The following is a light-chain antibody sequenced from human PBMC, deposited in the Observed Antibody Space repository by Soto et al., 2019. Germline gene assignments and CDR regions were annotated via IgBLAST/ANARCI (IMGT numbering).Light chain of an antibody. Sequence: EIVLTQSPATLSLSPGERVTLSCRASQSVRIFLAWYQQKPGQAHRLLIYDASNRATGIPDRFSGSGYGKNFTLTINSLELEDFASYYYQKRDKGLVYTFGQGPKVEIK. CDR1: QSVRIF. CDR2: DAS. CDR3: QKRDKGLVYT. V-gene: IGKV3-11*01. J-gene: IGKJ2*01.